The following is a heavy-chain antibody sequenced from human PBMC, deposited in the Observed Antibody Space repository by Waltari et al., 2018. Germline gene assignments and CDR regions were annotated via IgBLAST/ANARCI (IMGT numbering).Heavy chain of an antibody. CDR2: VHHSGKP. J-gene: IGHJ4*02. CDR3: AGDRAIGLFFDY. V-gene: IGHV4-4*02. D-gene: IGHD2-2*01. Sequence: QVQLQESGQGLVKPSGTLSLTCAVSGASVSGTYWWSWVRQSPEKGLGWIGQVHHSGKPHYNPSIQSRVTISVDSPKNHFSLTLKSVTAADTAVYYCAGDRAIGLFFDYWGRGTLVTVSS. CDR1: GASVSGTYW.